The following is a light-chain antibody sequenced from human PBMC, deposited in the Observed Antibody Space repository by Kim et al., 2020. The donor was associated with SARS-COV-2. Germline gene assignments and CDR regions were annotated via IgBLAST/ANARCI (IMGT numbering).Light chain of an antibody. CDR1: RSNVGGYNY. CDR2: DVN. CDR3: SSYAGRSWV. Sequence: QSALTQPRSVSGSPGQSVTISCTGSRSNVGGYNYVSWYQQYPGKATKFMIYDVNKRPAGVPDRFSGSKSGNTASLTISGLQAEDEAYYYCSSYAGRSWVFGGGTQLTVL. V-gene: IGLV2-11*01. J-gene: IGLJ3*02.